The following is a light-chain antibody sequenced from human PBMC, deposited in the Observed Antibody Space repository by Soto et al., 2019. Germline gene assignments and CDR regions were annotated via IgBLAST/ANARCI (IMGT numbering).Light chain of an antibody. CDR1: QSITNW. CDR2: DAS. J-gene: IGKJ1*01. V-gene: IGKV1-5*01. Sequence: DIQMTQSPSTLSASVGDRVTITCRASQSITNWLAWYQQKPGKAPKLLIYDASILERGVPSRFSGSGSGTEFTLTISSLQPDDFATYDCQQYNSYPRTFCPGTKVEIK. CDR3: QQYNSYPRT.